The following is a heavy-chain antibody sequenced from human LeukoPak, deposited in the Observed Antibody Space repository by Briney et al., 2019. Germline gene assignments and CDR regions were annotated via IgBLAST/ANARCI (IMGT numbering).Heavy chain of an antibody. CDR3: ARDRTNNWGSRNFDY. CDR1: GFTFSTYS. CDR2: IYHSGST. D-gene: IGHD7-27*01. J-gene: IGHJ4*02. Sequence: GSLRLSCAASGFTFSTYSMNWVRQAPGKGLEWIGYIYHSGSTYYNPSLKSRVTISVDTSKNQFSLKLTSVTAADTAVYYCARDRTNNWGSRNFDYWGQGTLVTVSS. V-gene: IGHV4-59*12.